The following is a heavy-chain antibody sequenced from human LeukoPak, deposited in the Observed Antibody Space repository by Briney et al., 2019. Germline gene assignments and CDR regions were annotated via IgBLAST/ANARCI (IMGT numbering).Heavy chain of an antibody. D-gene: IGHD3-22*01. CDR1: GYSFADYY. J-gene: IGHJ4*02. Sequence: GASVKVSCKASGYSFADYYMHWVRQAPGQGLEWMGWIKPNSGDTRSAQKFQGRVTMTRDTSISTAYMELSSLRYDDTAVYYCARGTPHYYDSSGPYDYWGQGTLVTVSS. V-gene: IGHV1-2*02. CDR3: ARGTPHYYDSSGPYDY. CDR2: IKPNSGDT.